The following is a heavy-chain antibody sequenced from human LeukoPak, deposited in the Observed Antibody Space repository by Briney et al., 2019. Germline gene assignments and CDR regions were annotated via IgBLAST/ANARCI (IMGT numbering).Heavy chain of an antibody. D-gene: IGHD4-23*01. Sequence: PSQTLSLTCAVSGGSISSGGYSWRWVRQPPGKGLEWIGNIYYSGSTYYNPSLKSRLSISVDTSRNQFSLNLISVTAADTAVYFCARGATGGNSAHFASWGQGTLVTVSS. CDR1: GGSISSGGYS. CDR2: IYYSGST. V-gene: IGHV4-30-4*07. CDR3: ARGATGGNSAHFAS. J-gene: IGHJ4*02.